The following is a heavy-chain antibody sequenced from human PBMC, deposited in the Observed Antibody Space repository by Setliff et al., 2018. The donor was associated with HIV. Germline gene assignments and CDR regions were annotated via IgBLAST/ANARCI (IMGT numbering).Heavy chain of an antibody. CDR3: ARVAWYYSFWSGLGDAFDI. V-gene: IGHV1-18*01. CDR1: GYTFTSYG. CDR2: TSAYSGNT. D-gene: IGHD3-3*01. Sequence: ASVKVSCKASGYTFTSYGISWVRQAPGQGLEWMGWTSAYSGNTNYAQKLQGRVTMTTDTSTSTAYMELRSLRSDDTAVYYCARVAWYYSFWSGLGDAFDIWGQGTMVTVSS. J-gene: IGHJ3*02.